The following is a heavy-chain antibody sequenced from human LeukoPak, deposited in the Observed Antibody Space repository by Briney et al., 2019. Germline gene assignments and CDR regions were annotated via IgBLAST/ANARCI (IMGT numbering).Heavy chain of an antibody. V-gene: IGHV4-4*07. J-gene: IGHJ5*02. CDR2: IHTSGST. CDR3: ARLADP. CDR1: GGSLNHYH. Sequence: PSVTLSLTCTCSGGSLNHYHWSWLRQPAGKGLEWIGRIHTSGSTKYNPSLKRRVTTSLDTSKNQFSLKLSSVTAADTAVYYCARLADPWGQGTLVTVSS.